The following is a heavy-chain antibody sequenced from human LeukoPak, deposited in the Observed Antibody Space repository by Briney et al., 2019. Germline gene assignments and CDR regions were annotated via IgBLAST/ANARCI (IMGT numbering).Heavy chain of an antibody. CDR3: ARHGSYYYYYYMDV. CDR1: GFTFDDYG. Sequence: GGSLRLSCAASGFTFDDYGMSWVRQASGKGLEWVSGINWNGGSTGYADSVKGRFTISRDNAKNSLYLQMNSLRAEDTALYYCARHGSYYYYYYMDVWGKGTTVTVSS. D-gene: IGHD1-26*01. V-gene: IGHV3-20*04. J-gene: IGHJ6*03. CDR2: INWNGGST.